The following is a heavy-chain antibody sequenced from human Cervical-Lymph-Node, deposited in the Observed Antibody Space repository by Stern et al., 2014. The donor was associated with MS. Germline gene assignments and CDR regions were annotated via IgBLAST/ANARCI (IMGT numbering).Heavy chain of an antibody. J-gene: IGHJ5*02. CDR1: GFSFTTHY. Sequence: QVQLMQSGAEVKKPGASVNVSCEASGFSFTTHYMHWIRQAPGEGLEWVGMINPNNGNTSYARQFQGRVIITRDTSTSTIYMELTGLRSEDTALYFCTRVQRERRALDPFDPWGQGTLVTVSS. V-gene: IGHV1-46*03. CDR3: TRVQRERRALDPFDP. D-gene: IGHD1-1*01. CDR2: INPNNGNT.